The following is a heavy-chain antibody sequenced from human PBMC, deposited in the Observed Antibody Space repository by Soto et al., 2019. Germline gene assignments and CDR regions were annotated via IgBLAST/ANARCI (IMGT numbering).Heavy chain of an antibody. Sequence: TSETLSLTCAVSGGSISSGGYSWSWIRQPPGKGLEWIGHIYYSGSTNYNPSLKSRVTISVDTSKNQFSLKLSSVTAADTAVYYCARDGYSSGWYDYWGQGTLVTVSS. V-gene: IGHV4-61*08. CDR2: IYYSGST. D-gene: IGHD6-19*01. J-gene: IGHJ4*02. CDR1: GGSISSGGYS. CDR3: ARDGYSSGWYDY.